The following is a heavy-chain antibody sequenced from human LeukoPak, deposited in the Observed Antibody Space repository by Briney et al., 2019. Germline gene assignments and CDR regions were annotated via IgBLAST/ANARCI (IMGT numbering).Heavy chain of an antibody. V-gene: IGHV1-2*02. CDR1: GYTFTGYY. Sequence: GASVKVSCKASGYTFTGYYMRWVRQAPGQGLEWMGWINPNSGGTNYAQKFQGRVTMTRDTSISTAYMELSRLRSDDTAVYYCASPRDSSGWYWVYWGQGTLVTVSS. CDR3: ASPRDSSGWYWVY. D-gene: IGHD6-19*01. J-gene: IGHJ4*02. CDR2: INPNSGGT.